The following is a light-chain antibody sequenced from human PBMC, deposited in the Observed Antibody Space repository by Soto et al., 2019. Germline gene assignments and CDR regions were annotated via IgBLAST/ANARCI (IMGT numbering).Light chain of an antibody. CDR3: QQRTNWPPWT. Sequence: EIVLTQSPATLSLSPGERATLSCRASQSVRNYLAWYQQKPGQAPRLLISDASNRATGIPARFSGSGSGTDFTLTISSLEHEDSAIYYCQQRTNWPPWTFGQGTKVEI. V-gene: IGKV3-11*01. CDR2: DAS. J-gene: IGKJ1*01. CDR1: QSVRNY.